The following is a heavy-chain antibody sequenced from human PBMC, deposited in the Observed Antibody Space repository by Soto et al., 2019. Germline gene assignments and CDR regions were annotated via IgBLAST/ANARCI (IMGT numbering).Heavy chain of an antibody. V-gene: IGHV1-58*02. CDR1: GFTFTSSA. CDR2: IVVGSGNT. Sequence: ASVKVSCKASGFTFTSSAMQWVRQARGQRLEWIGWIVVGSGNTNYAQKFQERVTITRDMSTSTAYMELSSLRSEDTAVYYCAADGQLGGDYYYYYGMDVWGQGTTVTVSS. D-gene: IGHD4-17*01. CDR3: AADGQLGGDYYYYYGMDV. J-gene: IGHJ6*02.